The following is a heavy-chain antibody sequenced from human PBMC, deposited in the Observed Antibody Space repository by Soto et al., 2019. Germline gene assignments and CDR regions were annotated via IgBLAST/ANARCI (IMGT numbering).Heavy chain of an antibody. CDR2: ISGSGGST. D-gene: IGHD1-20*01. J-gene: IGHJ6*02. CDR1: GFTFSSYA. V-gene: IGHV3-23*01. CDR3: AKAIFVYNGIHLQAPPSMDV. Sequence: EVQLLESGGGLVQPGGSLRLSCAASGFTFSSYAMSWVRQAPGKGLEWVSAISGSGGSTYYADSVKGRFTISRDNSKNTLYLQMNSLRAEDTAVYYCAKAIFVYNGIHLQAPPSMDVWGQGTTVTVSS.